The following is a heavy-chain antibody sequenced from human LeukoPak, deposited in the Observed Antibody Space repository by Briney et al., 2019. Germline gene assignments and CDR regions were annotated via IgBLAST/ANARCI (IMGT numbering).Heavy chain of an antibody. V-gene: IGHV4-4*02. CDR1: GGCISSSNW. J-gene: IGHJ5*02. Sequence: PSGTLSLTCAVSGGCISSSNWWGWVRQPPGKGLEGIGEIYHSGSTNYNPSLKSRVTISVDKSKNQFSLKLSSVTAADTAVYYCARVQQWLVLGWFDPWGQGTLVTVSS. D-gene: IGHD6-19*01. CDR3: ARVQQWLVLGWFDP. CDR2: IYHSGST.